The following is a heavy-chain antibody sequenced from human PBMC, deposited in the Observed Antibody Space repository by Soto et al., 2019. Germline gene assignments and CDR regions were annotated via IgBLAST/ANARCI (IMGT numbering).Heavy chain of an antibody. D-gene: IGHD2-2*01. CDR2: INSDGSST. CDR1: GFTFSSYW. Sequence: GGSLRLSCAASGFTFSSYWMHWVLQAPGKGLVWVSRINSDGSSTSYADSVKGRFTISRDNAKNTLYLQMNSLRAEDTAVYYCARDAAEEDIVVVPAPYYYYYYMDVWGKGTTVTVSS. V-gene: IGHV3-74*01. J-gene: IGHJ6*03. CDR3: ARDAAEEDIVVVPAPYYYYYYMDV.